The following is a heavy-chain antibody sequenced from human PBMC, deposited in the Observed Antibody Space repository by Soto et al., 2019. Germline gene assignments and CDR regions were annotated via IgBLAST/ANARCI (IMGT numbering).Heavy chain of an antibody. CDR1: GYTFTSYA. V-gene: IGHV1-3*01. Sequence: ASVKVSCKASGYTFTSYAMHWVRQAPGQRLEWMGWINAGNGNTKYSQKFQGRVTITRDTSASTAYMELSSLRSEDTAVNYCARAPLTDNIWGSYRDYWGQGTLVTVSS. J-gene: IGHJ4*02. CDR3: ARAPLTDNIWGSYRDY. CDR2: INAGNGNT. D-gene: IGHD3-16*02.